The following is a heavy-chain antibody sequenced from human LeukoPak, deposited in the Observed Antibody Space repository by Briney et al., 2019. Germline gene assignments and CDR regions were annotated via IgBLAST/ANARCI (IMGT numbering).Heavy chain of an antibody. CDR3: ARDSGNYHYDMDV. V-gene: IGHV1-46*01. CDR1: GYTFTSYY. D-gene: IGHD3-10*01. CDR2: INPSGGST. Sequence: ASVKASCKASGYTFTSYYMHWVRQAPGQGLEWMGIINPSGGSTSYAQKFQGRVTMTRDTSTSTVYMELSSLRSEDTAVYYCARDSGNYHYDMDVWGQGTTVIVSS. J-gene: IGHJ6*02.